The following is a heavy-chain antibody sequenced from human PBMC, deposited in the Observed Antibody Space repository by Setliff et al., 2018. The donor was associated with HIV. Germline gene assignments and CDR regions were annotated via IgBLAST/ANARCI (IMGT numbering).Heavy chain of an antibody. CDR3: ARCYYNFWSGYPLDYMDV. CDR1: GGSFSGHY. D-gene: IGHD3-3*01. Sequence: SETLSLTCAVYGGSFSGHYWSWIRQPPGKGLEWIGHIYTSGSTNYNPSLKSRVTMSVGTSKNQFSLKLSSVTAADTAVYYCARCYYNFWSGYPLDYMDVWGKGTTVTVSS. J-gene: IGHJ6*03. CDR2: IYTSGST. V-gene: IGHV4-59*10.